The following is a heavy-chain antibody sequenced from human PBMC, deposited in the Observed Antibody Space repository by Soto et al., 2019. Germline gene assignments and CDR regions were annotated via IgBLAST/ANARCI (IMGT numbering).Heavy chain of an antibody. CDR2: LSWNSASI. Sequence: EVQLAESGGGLVQPGRSLRLSCATSGFTFDDYAMHWVRQAPGKGLEWVSGLSWNSASIGYADSVKGRFTISRDNAKNSLYLQMNSLRAEDTALYYCAKDLRDVLVPAALDYWGQGTLVTVSS. V-gene: IGHV3-9*01. CDR3: AKDLRDVLVPAALDY. J-gene: IGHJ4*02. CDR1: GFTFDDYA. D-gene: IGHD2-2*01.